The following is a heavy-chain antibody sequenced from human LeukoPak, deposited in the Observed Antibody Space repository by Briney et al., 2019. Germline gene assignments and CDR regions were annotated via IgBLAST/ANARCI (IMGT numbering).Heavy chain of an antibody. V-gene: IGHV3-23*01. D-gene: IGHD6-19*01. CDR3: TKELHVAVAVADYYYFYMDV. CDR1: GFAFSSFA. CDR2: INGGGNTT. J-gene: IGHJ6*03. Sequence: HPGGSLRLSCAASGFAFSSFAMGWVRQSPGKGLQWLSTINGGGNTTFYADSVKGRFTISRDNSKNTLYSHMDSLRPDDTAIYYCTKELHVAVAVADYYYFYMDVWGRGTAVTVSS.